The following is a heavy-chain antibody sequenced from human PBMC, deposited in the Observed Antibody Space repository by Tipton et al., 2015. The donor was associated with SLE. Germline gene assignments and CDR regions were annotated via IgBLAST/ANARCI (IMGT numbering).Heavy chain of an antibody. CDR1: GFTFSSYA. V-gene: IGHV3-23*01. J-gene: IGHJ4*02. CDR2: ISRSGST. D-gene: IGHD3-9*01. CDR3: AKDTRLRYFDWLPPGTWDY. Sequence: SLRLSCAASGFTFSSYAMNWVRQAPGRGLEWVSTISRSGSTYYADSVKGRFTISRDNSKNTLYLQMDTLRAEDTAVYYCAKDTRLRYFDWLPPGTWDYWGQGTLVTVSS.